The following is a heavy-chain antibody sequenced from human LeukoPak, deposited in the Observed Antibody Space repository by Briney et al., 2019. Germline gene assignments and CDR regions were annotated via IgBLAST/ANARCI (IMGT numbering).Heavy chain of an antibody. CDR1: GFTFSSYA. Sequence: GGSLRLSCAASGFTFSSYAMSWVRQSPGKGLEWVSDISGSGGGINYADSVKGRFTISRDNSKNTLYLQMNSLRAEDTAVHYCAKTYDFGDYPHVWGRGTLVTVSS. D-gene: IGHD4-17*01. J-gene: IGHJ4*02. CDR3: AKTYDFGDYPHV. CDR2: ISGSGGGI. V-gene: IGHV3-23*01.